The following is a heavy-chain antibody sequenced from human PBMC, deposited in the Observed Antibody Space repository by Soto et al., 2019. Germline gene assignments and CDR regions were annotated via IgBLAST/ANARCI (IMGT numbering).Heavy chain of an antibody. CDR1: GFSVSVNF. CDR3: ARENYFYGLDV. Sequence: EVQLVESGGGLIQPGGSLRLSCAASGFSVSVNFMTCVRQAPEKGLQWVSDINGAGNTNYADSVKGRFTISGDTSQNMFYLQMNSLRAEDTAMYYCARENYFYGLDVWGQGTTVTVSS. V-gene: IGHV3-53*01. CDR2: INGAGNT. J-gene: IGHJ6*02.